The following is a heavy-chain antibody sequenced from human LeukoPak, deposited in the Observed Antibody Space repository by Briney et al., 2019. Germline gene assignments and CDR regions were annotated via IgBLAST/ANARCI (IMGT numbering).Heavy chain of an antibody. CDR1: GFTFSDFY. CDR3: ARDRGVEVEYYFDY. Sequence: PGGSLRLSCAASGFTFSDFYMTWIRQAPGKGLEWVSNIGSSGTTIYYPDSVKGRFTISRDNAKNSLYLQMNSLRAEDTAVYYCARDRGVEVEYYFDYWGQGTLVTVSS. D-gene: IGHD3-10*01. V-gene: IGHV3-11*04. J-gene: IGHJ4*02. CDR2: IGSSGTTI.